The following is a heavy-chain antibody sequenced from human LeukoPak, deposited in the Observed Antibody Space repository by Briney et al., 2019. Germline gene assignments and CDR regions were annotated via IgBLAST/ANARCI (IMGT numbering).Heavy chain of an antibody. CDR1: DGSFSGYY. J-gene: IGHJ4*02. V-gene: IGHV4-34*01. D-gene: IGHD4-17*01. Sequence: SETLSLTCAVYDGSFSGYYCSWIRQPPGKGLEWIGTHSHSGSAYYNPSLKSRVTISVDTSKNQFSLKLSSVTAADTAVYYCARGTYGDYLLSFDYWGQGTLVTVSS. CDR2: HSHSGSA. CDR3: ARGTYGDYLLSFDY.